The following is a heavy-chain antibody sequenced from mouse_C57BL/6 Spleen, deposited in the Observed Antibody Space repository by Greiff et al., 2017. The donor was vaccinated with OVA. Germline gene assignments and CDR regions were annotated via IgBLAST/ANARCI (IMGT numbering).Heavy chain of an antibody. V-gene: IGHV1-42*01. CDR2: INPSTGGT. CDR3: ARCAGKINYLDY. D-gene: IGHD5-1-1*01. CDR1: GYSFTGYY. Sequence: VQLQQSGPELVKPGASVKISCKASGYSFTGYYMNWVKQSPEKSLEWIGEINPSTGGTTYNQKFKAKATLTVDNSSSTAYMQLKSLTAEDSAVYYWARCAGKINYLDYWGQGTTLTVSS. J-gene: IGHJ2*01.